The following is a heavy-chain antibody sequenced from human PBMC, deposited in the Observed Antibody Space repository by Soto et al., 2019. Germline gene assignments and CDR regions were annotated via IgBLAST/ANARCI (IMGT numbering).Heavy chain of an antibody. CDR3: VHSRCGGDCLQSYSSHYYYGMDI. CDR1: GFSLSTGGMG. CDR2: IYWDGDR. D-gene: IGHD2-21*02. Sequence: QITLKESGPTLVKPTQTLTLTCTFSGFSLSTGGMGVGWIRQPPGKALEWLALIYWDGDRRYRPSLMSRLTIAKDTSKNQVVLTMTNMDPVDTATYYCVHSRCGGDCLQSYSSHYYYGMDIWVPGTPVTVSS. J-gene: IGHJ6*02. V-gene: IGHV2-5*02.